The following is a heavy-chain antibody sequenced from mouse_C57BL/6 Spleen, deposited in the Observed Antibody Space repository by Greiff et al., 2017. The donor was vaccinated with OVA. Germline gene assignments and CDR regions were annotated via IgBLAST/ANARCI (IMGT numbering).Heavy chain of an antibody. D-gene: IGHD2-1*01. J-gene: IGHJ2*01. Sequence: VQLQQSGPELVKPGASVKISCKASGYTFTDYYMNWVKQSHGKSLEWIGDINPNNGGTSYNQKFKGKATLTVDKSSSTAYMELRSLTSEDSAVYYCAREGNYVDDYWGQGTTLTVSS. V-gene: IGHV1-26*01. CDR3: AREGNYVDDY. CDR2: INPNNGGT. CDR1: GYTFTDYY.